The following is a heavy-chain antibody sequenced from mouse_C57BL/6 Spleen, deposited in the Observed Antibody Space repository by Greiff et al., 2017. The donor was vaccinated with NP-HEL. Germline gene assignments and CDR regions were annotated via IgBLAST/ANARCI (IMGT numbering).Heavy chain of an antibody. V-gene: IGHV14-4*01. Sequence: EVQLQESGAELVRPGASVKLSCTASGFNIKDDYMHWVKQRPEQGLEWIGWIDPENGDTEYASKFQGKATITADTSSNTAYLQLSSLTSEDTAVYYCTTPYDYERFAYWGQGTLVTVSA. D-gene: IGHD2-4*01. CDR3: TTPYDYERFAY. CDR1: GFNIKDDY. CDR2: IDPENGDT. J-gene: IGHJ3*01.